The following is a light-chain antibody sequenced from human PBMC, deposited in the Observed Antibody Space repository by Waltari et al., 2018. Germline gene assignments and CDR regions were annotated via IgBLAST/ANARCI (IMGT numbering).Light chain of an antibody. CDR2: EVS. J-gene: IGLJ3*02. CDR3: SSYTTSRPWV. V-gene: IGLV2-14*01. Sequence: QSALTQPASVSGSPGQSITISCTGPSSDVGGYPYVSWYQQHPGKAPKLMIYEVSNRPSGVSNRFSGSKSGNTASLTISGLQTEDEADYYCSSYTTSRPWVFGGGTKVTVL. CDR1: SSDVGGYPY.